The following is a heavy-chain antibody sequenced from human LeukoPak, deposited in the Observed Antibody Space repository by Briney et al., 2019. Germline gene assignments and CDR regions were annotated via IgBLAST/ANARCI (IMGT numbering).Heavy chain of an antibody. V-gene: IGHV3-7*03. Sequence: GGSLRLSCAASGFTFSSYSMNWVRQAPGKGLEWVANIKQDGSEKYYVDSVKGRFTISGDNAKNSLYLQMNSLRAEDTAVYYCARGGAWYYYDSSGYYPNYFDYWGQGTLVTVSS. J-gene: IGHJ4*02. CDR3: ARGGAWYYYDSSGYYPNYFDY. CDR2: IKQDGSEK. CDR1: GFTFSSYS. D-gene: IGHD3-22*01.